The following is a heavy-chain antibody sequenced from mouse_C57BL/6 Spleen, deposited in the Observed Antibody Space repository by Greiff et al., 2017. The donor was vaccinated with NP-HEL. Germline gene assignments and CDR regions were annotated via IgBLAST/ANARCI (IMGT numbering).Heavy chain of an antibody. V-gene: IGHV1-69*01. CDR2: IDPSDSYT. Sequence: QVQLQQSGAELVMPGASVKLSCKASGYTFTSYWMHWVKQRPGQGLEWIGEIDPSDSYTNYNQKFKGKSTLTVDKSSSTAYMQLSSLTSEDSAVYYCARSLYGYDRAMDYWGQGTSVTVSS. J-gene: IGHJ4*01. CDR1: GYTFTSYW. D-gene: IGHD2-2*01. CDR3: ARSLYGYDRAMDY.